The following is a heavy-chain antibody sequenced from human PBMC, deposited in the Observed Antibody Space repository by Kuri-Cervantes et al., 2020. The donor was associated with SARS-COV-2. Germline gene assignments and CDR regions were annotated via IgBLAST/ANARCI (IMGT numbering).Heavy chain of an antibody. CDR2: INPNSGGT. CDR3: ASKFPGVPGSSPGYYYYMDV. Sequence: ASVKVSCKASGYTFTGYYMHWVRQAPGQGLEWMGWINPNSGGTNYAQKFQGRVTMTRDTSISTAYMELSRLRSDDTAVYYCASKFPGVPGSSPGYYYYMDVWDKGTTVTVSS. CDR1: GYTFTGYY. V-gene: IGHV1-2*02. J-gene: IGHJ6*03. D-gene: IGHD6-6*01.